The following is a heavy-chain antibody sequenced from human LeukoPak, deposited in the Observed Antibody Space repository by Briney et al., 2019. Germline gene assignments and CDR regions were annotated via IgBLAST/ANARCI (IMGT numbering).Heavy chain of an antibody. Sequence: SETLSLTCTVSGGSISSYYWSWIRQPPGKGLEGIGYMYRTGSTNYNPSLKSRVTITPDTSKNQFSLRLTSVTAADTAVYYCAREGTYGWYNWFDPWGQGTLVTVSS. J-gene: IGHJ5*02. CDR3: AREGTYGWYNWFDP. CDR1: GGSISSYY. V-gene: IGHV4-59*01. CDR2: MYRTGST. D-gene: IGHD6-19*01.